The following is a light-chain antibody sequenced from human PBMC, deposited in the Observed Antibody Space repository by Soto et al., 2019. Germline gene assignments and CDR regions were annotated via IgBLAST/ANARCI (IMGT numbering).Light chain of an antibody. CDR2: GAS. Sequence: EIVLTQSPGTLSLSPGERANLSCRASQSVSSSYLAWYQQKPGQAPRLLIYGASSRATGIPDRFSGSGSGTDFTLTISRLEPEDFAVYYCQQYGSSPPELTFGGGTKVEIK. CDR3: QQYGSSPPELT. V-gene: IGKV3-20*01. J-gene: IGKJ4*01. CDR1: QSVSSSY.